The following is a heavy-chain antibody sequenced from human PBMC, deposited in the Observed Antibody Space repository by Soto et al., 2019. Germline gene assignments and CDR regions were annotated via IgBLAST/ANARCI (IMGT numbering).Heavy chain of an antibody. D-gene: IGHD3-22*01. V-gene: IGHV4-31*03. CDR2: IYYSGST. J-gene: IGHJ6*02. CDR1: GGSISSGGYY. CDR3: ARALGAWLFPNYYYYGMDV. Sequence: SETLSLTCTVSGGSISSGGYYWSWIRQHPGKGLEWIGYIYYSGSTYYNPSLKSRVTISVDTSKNQFSLKLSSVTAADTAVYYCARALGAWLFPNYYYYGMDVWGQGTTVTFSS.